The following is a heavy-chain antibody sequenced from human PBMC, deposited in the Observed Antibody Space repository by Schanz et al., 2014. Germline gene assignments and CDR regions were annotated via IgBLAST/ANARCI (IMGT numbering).Heavy chain of an antibody. CDR2: ISYHGSER. CDR3: AKMSGHPRGSYYFDH. V-gene: IGHV3-30*18. J-gene: IGHJ4*02. D-gene: IGHD3-3*01. CDR1: GFSFSDYG. Sequence: QVQLVESGGGVVQPGRSLRLSCAGSGFSFSDYGMHWVRQAPGRGLEWVAVISYHGSERYYADSVKGRFTISRDNSKNTLYLQMNSLRTEDTAVYYCAKMSGHPRGSYYFDHWGQGTLVTVSS.